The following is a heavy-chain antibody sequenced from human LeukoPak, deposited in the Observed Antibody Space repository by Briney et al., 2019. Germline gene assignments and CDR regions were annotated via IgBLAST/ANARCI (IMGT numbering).Heavy chain of an antibody. CDR1: GGSISNYY. D-gene: IGHD2-21*02. Sequence: SETLSLTCTVSGGSISNYYWSWIRQPPGKGLEWIGYIYSSGSTNYNPSLKSRVTISVDTSKNQFSLKLSSVTAADTAVYYCARGPPYIVVVTGIGFFDYWGQGTLVTVSS. J-gene: IGHJ4*02. CDR2: IYSSGST. CDR3: ARGPPYIVVVTGIGFFDY. V-gene: IGHV4-59*12.